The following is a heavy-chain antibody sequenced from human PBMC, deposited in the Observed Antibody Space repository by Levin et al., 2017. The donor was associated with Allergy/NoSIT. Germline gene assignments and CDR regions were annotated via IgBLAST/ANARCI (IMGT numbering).Heavy chain of an antibody. V-gene: IGHV3-30-3*01. J-gene: IGHJ4*02. CDR3: ARDYLGYCSGGSCYPSDY. Sequence: PGGSLRLSCAASGFTFSSYAMHWVRQAPGKGLEWVAVISYDGSNKYYADSVKGRFTISRDNSKNTLYLQMNSLRAEDTAVYYCARDYLGYCSGGSCYPSDYWGQGTLVTVSS. CDR2: ISYDGSNK. D-gene: IGHD2-15*01. CDR1: GFTFSSYA.